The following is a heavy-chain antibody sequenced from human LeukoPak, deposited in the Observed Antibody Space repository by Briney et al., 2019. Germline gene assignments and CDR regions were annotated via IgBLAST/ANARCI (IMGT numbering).Heavy chain of an antibody. Sequence: SETLSLTCTVSGVSISSSSYYWGWIRQPPGKGLEWIGSIYYSGSTYYNPSLKSRVTISVDTSKNQFSLKLSSVTAADTAVYYCARSTVLRFLEWLSPFDYWGQGTLVTVSS. V-gene: IGHV4-39*01. CDR2: IYYSGST. CDR3: ARSTVLRFLEWLSPFDY. CDR1: GVSISSSSYY. D-gene: IGHD3-3*01. J-gene: IGHJ4*02.